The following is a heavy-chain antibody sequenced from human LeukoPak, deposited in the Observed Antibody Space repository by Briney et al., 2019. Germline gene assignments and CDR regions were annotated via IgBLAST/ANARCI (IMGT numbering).Heavy chain of an antibody. D-gene: IGHD2-15*01. Sequence: AGGSLRLSCAASGFTFSSYAMSWVRQAPGKVLEWVSTISGGDGSTYYAVSVKGRFTISRDNSKNTVYLQMNSLRAEDTAVYYCAKSGLNRFDYWGQGTLVTVSS. J-gene: IGHJ4*02. CDR3: AKSGLNRFDY. CDR1: GFTFSSYA. V-gene: IGHV3-23*01. CDR2: ISGGDGST.